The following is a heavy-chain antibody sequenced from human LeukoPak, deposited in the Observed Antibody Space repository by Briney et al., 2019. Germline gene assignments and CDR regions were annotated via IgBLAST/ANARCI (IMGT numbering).Heavy chain of an antibody. CDR3: AKPEGLYGPGSFKNNWFDP. Sequence: GGSLRLSCAASGFTFRNYGMHWVRQAPGKGLEWVAFISNEGYDGIKKYYADSVKGRFTTSRDNSKKTMYLQMNSLRPDDTAVYYCAKPEGLYGPGSFKNNWFDPWGQGARVTVSS. CDR1: GFTFRNYG. V-gene: IGHV3-30*02. D-gene: IGHD3-10*01. J-gene: IGHJ5*02. CDR2: ISNEGYDGIKK.